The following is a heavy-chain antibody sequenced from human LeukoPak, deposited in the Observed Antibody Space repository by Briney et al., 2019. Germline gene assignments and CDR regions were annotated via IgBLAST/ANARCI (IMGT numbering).Heavy chain of an antibody. CDR3: ARSPVLRFVEWPYFDY. Sequence: PSETLSLTCTVSGGSISSYYWSWIRQPPGKGLEWIGYIYYSGSTNYNPSLKSRVTISVDTSKNQFSLKLSSVSAADTAVYYCARSPVLRFVEWPYFDYWGQGTLVTVSS. J-gene: IGHJ4*02. V-gene: IGHV4-59*01. D-gene: IGHD3-3*01. CDR2: IYYSGST. CDR1: GGSISSYY.